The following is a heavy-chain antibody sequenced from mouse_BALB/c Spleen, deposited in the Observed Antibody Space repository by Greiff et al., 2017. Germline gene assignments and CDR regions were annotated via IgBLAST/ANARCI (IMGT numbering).Heavy chain of an antibody. CDR2: INSNGGST. J-gene: IGHJ2*01. V-gene: IGHV5-6-3*01. D-gene: IGHD2-4*01. CDR3: ARDRDYALDY. Sequence: DVKLVESGGGLVQPGGSLKLSCAASGFTFSSYGMSWVRQTPDKRLELVATINSNGGSTYYPDSVKGRFTISRDNAKNTLYLQMSSLKSEDTAMYYCARDRDYALDYWGQGTTLTVSS. CDR1: GFTFSSYG.